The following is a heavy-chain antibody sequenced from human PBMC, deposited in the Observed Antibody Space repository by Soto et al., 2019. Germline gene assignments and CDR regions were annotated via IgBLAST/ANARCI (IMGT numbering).Heavy chain of an antibody. J-gene: IGHJ5*02. V-gene: IGHV3-11*01. Sequence: GGSLRLSCAASGFTFSDYYMSWIRQAPGKGLEWVSYISSSGSTIYYADSVKGRFTISRDNAKNSLYLQMNSLRAEDTAVYYCASPSCFFGSGGRTNWFDPWGQGTLVTVSS. CDR3: ASPSCFFGSGGRTNWFDP. CDR2: ISSSGSTI. D-gene: IGHD2-15*01. CDR1: GFTFSDYY.